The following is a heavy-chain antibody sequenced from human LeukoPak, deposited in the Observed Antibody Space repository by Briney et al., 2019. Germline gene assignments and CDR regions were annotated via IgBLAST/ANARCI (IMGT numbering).Heavy chain of an antibody. J-gene: IGHJ6*02. Sequence: PSETLSLTCAVYGGSFSGYYWSWIRQPPGKGLEWIGEINHSGSTNYNPFLKSRVTISVDTSKNQFSLKLSSVTAADTAVYYCASSSSYGMDVWGQGTTVTVSS. V-gene: IGHV4-34*01. CDR2: INHSGST. CDR3: ASSSSYGMDV. CDR1: GGSFSGYY.